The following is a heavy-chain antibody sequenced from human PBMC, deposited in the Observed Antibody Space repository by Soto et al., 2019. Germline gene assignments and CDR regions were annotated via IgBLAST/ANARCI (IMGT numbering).Heavy chain of an antibody. CDR1: GDTFIGYS. CDR2: VIPTQRTT. J-gene: IGHJ6*02. V-gene: IGHV1-69*01. CDR3: VIDRLIVAVSVGRMDV. Sequence: QVQLVQSGAEVKKPGTSVRVSCKASGDTFIGYSISWVRQAPGQGLEWMGWVIPTQRTTKYAQRFQGRVTMSVDQFASTTYMELSSLRPEDMALYYCVIDRLIVAVSVGRMDVWGQGTTVTVSS. D-gene: IGHD6-19*01.